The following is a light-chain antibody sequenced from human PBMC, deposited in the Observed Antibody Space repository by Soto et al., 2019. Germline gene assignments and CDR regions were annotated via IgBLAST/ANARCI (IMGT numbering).Light chain of an antibody. CDR3: MQALQTPLT. CDR1: QSLLHSNGYNY. CDR2: LGS. Sequence: DIVMTHSPLSLPVTPGEPASISCRSSQSLLHSNGYNYLDWYLQKPGQSPQLLIYLGSNRASGVPDRFSGSGSGTDFTLKISRVEAEDVGVYYCMQALQTPLTFGGGTKVEI. J-gene: IGKJ4*01. V-gene: IGKV2-28*01.